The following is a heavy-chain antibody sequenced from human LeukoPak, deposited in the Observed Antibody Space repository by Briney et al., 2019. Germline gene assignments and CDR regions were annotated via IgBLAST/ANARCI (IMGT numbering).Heavy chain of an antibody. CDR2: IRYDGNNK. Sequence: GGSLRLSCAASGFTFSSSGMHWVRQAPGKGVEWVAFIRYDGNNKYYADSVKGRFSISRDNSKHTLYLQMNTLRADDTAVYYCAKDGSNDWRWGAFDVWGQGTMVTVSS. D-gene: IGHD2-15*01. CDR1: GFTFSSSG. V-gene: IGHV3-30*02. CDR3: AKDGSNDWRWGAFDV. J-gene: IGHJ3*01.